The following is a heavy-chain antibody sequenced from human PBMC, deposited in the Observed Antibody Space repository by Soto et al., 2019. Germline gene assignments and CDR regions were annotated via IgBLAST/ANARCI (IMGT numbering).Heavy chain of an antibody. Sequence: QVQLVQSGAEVKKPGSSVKVSCKASGGTFSSYAISWVRQAPGQGLEWMGEILPIFGTANYAQKFQGRVTITADESTSTAYMELSSLRSDETAVYYCARGLRGYSYGPDFDYWGQGTLVTVSS. J-gene: IGHJ4*02. CDR1: GGTFSSYA. CDR3: ARGLRGYSYGPDFDY. CDR2: ILPIFGTA. V-gene: IGHV1-69*01. D-gene: IGHD5-18*01.